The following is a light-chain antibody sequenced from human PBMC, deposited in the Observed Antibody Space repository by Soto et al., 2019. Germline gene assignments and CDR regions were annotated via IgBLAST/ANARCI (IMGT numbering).Light chain of an antibody. J-gene: IGKJ5*01. CDR2: DTS. V-gene: IGKV3-11*01. Sequence: EIVLTQSPATLSLSPVERASVSCRASQSVSSYLAWYQQKPGQAPRLLIYDTSIRASGIPARFSGSGSGTDFTLTISSLDPEDFAVYYCQQRSNRPLTFGQGTRLEIK. CDR3: QQRSNRPLT. CDR1: QSVSSY.